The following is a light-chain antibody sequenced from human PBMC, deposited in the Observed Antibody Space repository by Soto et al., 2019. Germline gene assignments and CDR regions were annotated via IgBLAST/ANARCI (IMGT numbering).Light chain of an antibody. Sequence: DIQMTQSPSTLSASEGDRVTITFRASQSISSWLAWYQQKPGKAPKLLIYDASSLESGVPSRFSGSGSGTEFTLTISSLQPDDFATYYCQQYNSYSQTFGQGTKVDI. CDR1: QSISSW. J-gene: IGKJ1*01. V-gene: IGKV1-5*01. CDR2: DAS. CDR3: QQYNSYSQT.